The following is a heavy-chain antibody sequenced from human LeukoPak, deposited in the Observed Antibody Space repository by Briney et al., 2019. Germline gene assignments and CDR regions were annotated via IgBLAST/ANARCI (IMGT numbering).Heavy chain of an antibody. V-gene: IGHV4-34*01. J-gene: IGHJ4*02. CDR3: ARARRLLLAVLDY. Sequence: PSETLSLTCAVYGGSFSGHYWSWIRQPPGKGLEWIGEINHSGSTNYNPSLKSRVTISVDTSKNQFSLMLSSVTAADTAVYYCARARRLLLAVLDYWGQGTLVTVSS. CDR2: INHSGST. D-gene: IGHD3-22*01. CDR1: GGSFSGHY.